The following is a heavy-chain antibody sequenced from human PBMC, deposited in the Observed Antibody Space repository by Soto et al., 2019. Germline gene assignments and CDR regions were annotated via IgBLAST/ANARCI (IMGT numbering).Heavy chain of an antibody. CDR1: GGSISSSNW. J-gene: IGHJ6*02. CDR3: ERVDPPQNYGLDV. V-gene: IGHV4-4*02. D-gene: IGHD3-9*01. Sequence: QVQLQESGPGLVKPSGTLSLTCAVSGGSISSSNWWSWVRQPPGKGLEWIGEIYHSGSTNYNPSLQTRVTISVDKSKHPFSPKLSSVTAADTAVYYWERVDPPQNYGLDVWGQGTTVTVSS. CDR2: IYHSGST.